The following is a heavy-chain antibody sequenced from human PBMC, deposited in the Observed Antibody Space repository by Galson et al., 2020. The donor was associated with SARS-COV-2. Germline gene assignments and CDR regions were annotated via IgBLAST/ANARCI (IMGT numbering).Heavy chain of an antibody. CDR2: IYYSGST. CDR3: ARTPSQYVWGSYPVLWFDP. J-gene: IGHJ5*02. D-gene: IGHD3-16*02. Sequence: ETSETLSLTCTVSGGSISSYYWSWIRQPPGKGLEWIGYIYYSGSTNHNPSLKSRVTISVDTSKNQFSLKLSSVTAADTAVYYCARTPSQYVWGSYPVLWFDPGGQVTRVTVSS. CDR1: GGSISSYY. V-gene: IGHV4-59*08.